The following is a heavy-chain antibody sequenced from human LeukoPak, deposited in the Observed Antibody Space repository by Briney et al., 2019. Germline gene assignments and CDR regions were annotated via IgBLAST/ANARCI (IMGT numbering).Heavy chain of an antibody. CDR2: IYHSGST. V-gene: IGHV4-30-2*01. CDR1: GGSISSGGYS. CDR3: AREMGSVAGPTKLTGVFDY. J-gene: IGHJ4*02. D-gene: IGHD6-19*01. Sequence: PSQTLSLTCAVSGGSISSGGYSWSWIRQPPGKGLEWIGYIYHSGSTYYNPSLKSRVTISVDRSKNQFSLKLSSVTAADTAVYYCAREMGSVAGPTKLTGVFDYWGQGTLVTVSS.